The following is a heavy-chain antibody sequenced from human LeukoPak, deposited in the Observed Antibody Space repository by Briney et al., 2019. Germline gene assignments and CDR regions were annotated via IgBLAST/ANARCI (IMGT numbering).Heavy chain of an antibody. CDR3: ARDRVDYYGSGSYNYPEFDY. CDR1: GFTFSGSA. D-gene: IGHD3-10*01. CDR2: IRSTANGYAT. Sequence: GGSLRLSCAASGFTFSGSALHWVRQASGKGLEWVGRIRSTANGYATAYAASVKGRFTISRDDSKNTAYLQMDSLRAEDTAVYYCARDRVDYYGSGSYNYPEFDYWGQGTLVTVSS. J-gene: IGHJ4*02. V-gene: IGHV3-73*01.